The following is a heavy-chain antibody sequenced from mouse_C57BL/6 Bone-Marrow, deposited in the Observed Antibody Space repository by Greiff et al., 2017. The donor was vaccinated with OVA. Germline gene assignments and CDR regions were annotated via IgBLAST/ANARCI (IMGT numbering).Heavy chain of an antibody. V-gene: IGHV5-9-1*02. CDR2: FSSGGGYL. CDR1: GFTFSSYA. D-gene: IGHD1-1*01. J-gene: IGHJ4*01. Sequence: EVKLMESGAGLVKPGGSLKLSCAASGFTFSSYAMSWVRQTPEKRLEWVAYFSSGGGYLYYADTVKCRFTISRDNAKNTLYLQMSSLKSEDTAMYYCTRGNYGDYAMDYWGQGTSGTVSS. CDR3: TRGNYGDYAMDY.